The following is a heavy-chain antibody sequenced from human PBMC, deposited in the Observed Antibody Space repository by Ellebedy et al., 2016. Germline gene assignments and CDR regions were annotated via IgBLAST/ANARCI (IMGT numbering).Heavy chain of an antibody. CDR2: IRRKANSYAT. J-gene: IGHJ6*02. CDR1: GFIFSGSA. CDR3: TRHAPGGWYFYGMDV. Sequence: GESLKISXAASGFIFSGSAMYWVRQAPGKGLEWVGRIRRKANSYATAYAASVKGRFTIARDDSKNTAYLQMNSLKTEDTAVYYCTRHAPGGWYFYGMDVWGQGTTVTVSS. V-gene: IGHV3-73*01. D-gene: IGHD6-19*01.